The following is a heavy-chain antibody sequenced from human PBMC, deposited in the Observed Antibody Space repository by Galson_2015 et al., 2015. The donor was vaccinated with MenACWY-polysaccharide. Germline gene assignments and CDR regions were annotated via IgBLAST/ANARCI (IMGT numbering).Heavy chain of an antibody. Sequence: TLSLTCTVSGGSISSYYWSWIQQPPGKGLEWIGYIYYSGSTNYNPSLKSRVTISVDTSKNQFSLKLSSVTAADTAVYYCARHEAGSYYLDYWGQGTLVTVSS. J-gene: IGHJ4*02. CDR1: GGSISSYY. CDR3: ARHEAGSYYLDY. D-gene: IGHD1-26*01. V-gene: IGHV4-59*08. CDR2: IYYSGST.